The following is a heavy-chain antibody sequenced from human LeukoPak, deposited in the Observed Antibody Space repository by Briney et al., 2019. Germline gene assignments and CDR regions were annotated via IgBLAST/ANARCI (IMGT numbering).Heavy chain of an antibody. Sequence: GGSLRLSCAASGFTFSNYWMHWVRQAPGKGLEWVSSISSSSSDIYYADSVKGRFTISRDNAKNSLYLRMNSLRAEDTAVYYCARESGYDIDFDYWGQGTLVTVSS. CDR3: ARESGYDIDFDY. CDR1: GFTFSNYW. J-gene: IGHJ4*02. CDR2: ISSSSSDI. V-gene: IGHV3-21*01. D-gene: IGHD5-12*01.